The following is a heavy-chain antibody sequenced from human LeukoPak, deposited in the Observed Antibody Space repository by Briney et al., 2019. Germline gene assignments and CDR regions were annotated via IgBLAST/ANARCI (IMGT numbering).Heavy chain of an antibody. CDR2: IIPIFGTA. Sequence: SVKVSCKASGGTFSSYAISWVRQAPGQGLEWMGGIIPIFGTANYAQKFQGRVTITTDESTSTAYMELSSLRSEDTAVYYCARDLFRDGYNYGVFGYWGQGTLVTVSS. V-gene: IGHV1-69*05. J-gene: IGHJ4*02. CDR3: ARDLFRDGYNYGVFGY. CDR1: GGTFSSYA. D-gene: IGHD5-24*01.